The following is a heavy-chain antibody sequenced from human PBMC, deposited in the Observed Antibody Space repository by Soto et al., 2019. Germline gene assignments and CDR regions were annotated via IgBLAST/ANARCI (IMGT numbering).Heavy chain of an antibody. CDR3: AGFLYGGWPGPLYYYGVDV. Sequence: QVQLVQSGAEVKKPGASVKVSCKASGYTFTSYGISWVRQAPGQGLEWMGWISAYNGNTNYAQKLQGRVTMTTDTSTSTAYMELRSLRSDDTAVYYCAGFLYGGWPGPLYYYGVDVWGQGTTVTVSS. V-gene: IGHV1-18*01. CDR1: GYTFTSYG. J-gene: IGHJ6*02. CDR2: ISAYNGNT. D-gene: IGHD6-19*01.